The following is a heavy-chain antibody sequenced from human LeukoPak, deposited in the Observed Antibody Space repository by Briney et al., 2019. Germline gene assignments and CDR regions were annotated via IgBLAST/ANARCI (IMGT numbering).Heavy chain of an antibody. J-gene: IGHJ4*02. CDR2: ISYDGSNK. Sequence: GRSLRLSCAASGFTFSSYAMHWGRQAPGKGLEWVAVISYDGSNKYYADSVKGRFTISRDNSKNTLYLQMNSLRAEDTAVYYCARLWHSSGYYFDYWGQGTLVTVSS. CDR1: GFTFSSYA. D-gene: IGHD3-22*01. V-gene: IGHV3-30*14. CDR3: ARLWHSSGYYFDY.